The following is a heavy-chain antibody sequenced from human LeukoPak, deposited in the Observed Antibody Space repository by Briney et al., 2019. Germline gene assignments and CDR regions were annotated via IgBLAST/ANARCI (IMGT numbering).Heavy chain of an antibody. Sequence: GGSLRLSCAASAFTFSRYGMHWVRQAPGKGLEWVAFIRYDGSNKYYADSVKGRFTISRDNSKNTLYLQMNSLRAEDTAVYYCARHGGRWQQLVQAWSQGTLVTVSS. J-gene: IGHJ5*02. D-gene: IGHD6-13*01. CDR2: IRYDGSNK. CDR1: AFTFSRYG. CDR3: ARHGGRWQQLVQA. V-gene: IGHV3-30*02.